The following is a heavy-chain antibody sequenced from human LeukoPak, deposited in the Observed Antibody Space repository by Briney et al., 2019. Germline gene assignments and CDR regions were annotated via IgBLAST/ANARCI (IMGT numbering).Heavy chain of an antibody. CDR3: ARGPMVRTNLFDY. CDR1: GFTFSSYS. D-gene: IGHD3-10*01. J-gene: IGHJ4*02. Sequence: GGSLRLSCAASGFTFSSYSMNWVRQAPGKGLVWVSRINSDGSRTSYADSVKGRFTISRDNAKNTLYLQMNSLRAEDTAVYYCARGPMVRTNLFDYWGQGTLSPSPQ. CDR2: INSDGSRT. V-gene: IGHV3-74*01.